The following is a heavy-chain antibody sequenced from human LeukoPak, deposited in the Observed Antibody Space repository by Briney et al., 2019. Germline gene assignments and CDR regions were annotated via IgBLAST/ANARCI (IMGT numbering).Heavy chain of an antibody. CDR3: AKESSADFWSGYSYFDY. CDR1: GFTFSDYG. V-gene: IGHV3-30*02. Sequence: GGSLRLSCAASGFTFSDYGMHWVRQAPGKGLEWVAFIRYDGTIKYYADSVKGRFTISRDNSKNTVYLRMNSLRAADTAVYSCAKESSADFWSGYSYFDYWGQGTLVTVSS. D-gene: IGHD3-3*01. J-gene: IGHJ4*02. CDR2: IRYDGTIK.